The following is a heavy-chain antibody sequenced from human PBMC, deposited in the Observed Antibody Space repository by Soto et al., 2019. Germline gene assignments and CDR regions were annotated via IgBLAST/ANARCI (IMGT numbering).Heavy chain of an antibody. V-gene: IGHV1-2*04. Sequence: GASVKVSCKASGYTFTGYYMHWVRQAPGQGLEWMGWINPNSGGTNYAQKFQGWVTMTRDTSISTAYMELSRLRSDDTAVYYCARDRARFYGEQTGGFDYWGQGTLVTVSS. CDR2: INPNSGGT. CDR3: ARDRARFYGEQTGGFDY. CDR1: GYTFTGYY. D-gene: IGHD4-17*01. J-gene: IGHJ4*02.